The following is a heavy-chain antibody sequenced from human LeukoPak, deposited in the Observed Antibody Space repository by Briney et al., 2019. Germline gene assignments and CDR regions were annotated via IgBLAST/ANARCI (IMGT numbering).Heavy chain of an antibody. CDR1: GFTFSDYY. V-gene: IGHV3-11*06. CDR2: ISSSSSYT. D-gene: IGHD4-17*01. J-gene: IGHJ4*02. CDR3: ARVGARQILEY. Sequence: GGSLRLSCAASGFTFSDYYMSWIRQAPGKGLEWVSYISSSSSYTNYADSAKGRFTVSRDNAKNSPYLQMNSLRAEDTAVYYCARVGARQILEYWGQGTLVTVSS.